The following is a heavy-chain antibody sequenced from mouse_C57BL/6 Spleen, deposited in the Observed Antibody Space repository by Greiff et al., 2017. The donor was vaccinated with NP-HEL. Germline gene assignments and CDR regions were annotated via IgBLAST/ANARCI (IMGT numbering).Heavy chain of an antibody. CDR1: GFTFSSYA. D-gene: IGHD1-1*01. J-gene: IGHJ2*01. CDR3: ARDEGYYGSTEFFDY. Sequence: EVKVVESGGGLVKPGGSLKLSCAASGFTFSSYAMSWVRQTPEKRLEWVATISDGGSYTYYPDNVKGRFTISRDNAKNNLYLQMSHLKSEDTAMYYCARDEGYYGSTEFFDYWGQGTTLTVSS. V-gene: IGHV5-4*01. CDR2: ISDGGSYT.